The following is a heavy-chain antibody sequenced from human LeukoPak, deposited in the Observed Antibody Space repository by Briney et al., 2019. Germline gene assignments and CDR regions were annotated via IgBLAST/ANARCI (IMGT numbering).Heavy chain of an antibody. CDR3: ARRGYYYYYMHV. J-gene: IGHJ6*03. CDR2: IYHSGST. CDR1: GGSISSGGYY. V-gene: IGHV4-30-2*01. Sequence: SETLSLTCTVSGGSISSGGYYWSWIRQPPGKGLEWIGYIYHSGSTYYNPSLKSRVTISVDRSKNQFSLKLSSVTAADTAVYYCARRGYYYYYMHVWGKGTTVTVSS.